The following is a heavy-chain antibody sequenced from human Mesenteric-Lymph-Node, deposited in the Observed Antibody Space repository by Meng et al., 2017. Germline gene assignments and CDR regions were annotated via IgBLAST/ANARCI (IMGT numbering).Heavy chain of an antibody. CDR3: ARALPRITMVRGAIYYYGMDV. CDR2: IKQDGSEQ. CDR1: GFTFSSYY. J-gene: IGHJ6*02. Sequence: GESLKISCAASGFTFSSYYMSWVRQAPGKGLEWVANIKQDGSEQNYVDSVKGRFTISRDNAKSSLYLQMNSLRAEDTAVYYCARALPRITMVRGAIYYYGMDVWGQGTTVTVSS. D-gene: IGHD3-10*01. V-gene: IGHV3-7*04.